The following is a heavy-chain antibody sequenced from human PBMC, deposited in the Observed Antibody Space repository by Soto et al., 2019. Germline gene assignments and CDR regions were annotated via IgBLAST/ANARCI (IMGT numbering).Heavy chain of an antibody. CDR2: INDYGTTI. J-gene: IGHJ4*02. D-gene: IGHD1-1*01. Sequence: EVQLVESGGGLVQSGGSLRLSCAASGFTLGNYWMHWVRQAPGKGLVWVSRINDYGTTINYAESVEGRFIISRDDAKREVYLQMNNLRAEDSAGYYCARGGLEPFDYWGQGALVTVSS. CDR3: ARGGLEPFDY. V-gene: IGHV3-74*01. CDR1: GFTLGNYW.